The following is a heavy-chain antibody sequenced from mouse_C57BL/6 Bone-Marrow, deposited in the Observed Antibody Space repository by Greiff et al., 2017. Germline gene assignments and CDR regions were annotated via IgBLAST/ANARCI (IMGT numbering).Heavy chain of an antibody. D-gene: IGHD2-2*01. CDR1: GYTFTSYW. J-gene: IGHJ4*01. CDR3: ARDDGYDDLYAMDY. CDR2: IDPSDSYT. Sequence: QVQLQQPGAELVKPGASVKLSCKASGYTFTSYWMQWVKQRPGQGLEWIGEIDPSDSYTNYNQKFKGKATLTVDTSSSTAYMQLSSLTSEDSAVYYGARDDGYDDLYAMDYWGQGTSVTVSS. V-gene: IGHV1-50*01.